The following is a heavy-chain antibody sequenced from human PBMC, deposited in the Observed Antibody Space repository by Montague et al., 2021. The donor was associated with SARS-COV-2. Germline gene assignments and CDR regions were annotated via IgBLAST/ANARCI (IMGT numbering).Heavy chain of an antibody. CDR3: ARREDYYGSGSYPN. D-gene: IGHD3-10*01. V-gene: IGHV4-39*01. CDR2: IYYSGST. CDR1: GGSISSSSYY. Sequence: SETRPLTCTVSGGSISSSSYYWGWIRQPPGKGLEWIGSIYYSGSTYYNPSLKSRVTISVDTSKNQFSLKLSSVTAADTAVYYCARREDYYGSGSYPNWGQGTLVTVSS. J-gene: IGHJ4*02.